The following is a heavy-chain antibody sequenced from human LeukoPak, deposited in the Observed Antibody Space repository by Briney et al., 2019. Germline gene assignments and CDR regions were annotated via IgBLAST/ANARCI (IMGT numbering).Heavy chain of an antibody. CDR3: ARLGRYYYYMDV. CDR1: GFTFSSYD. J-gene: IGHJ6*03. V-gene: IGHV3-21*01. CDR2: ISSSSSYI. Sequence: GGSLRLSCAASGFTFSSYDMIWVRQPPGKGLEWVSSISSSSSYIYYADSVKGRFTIFRDNAKNSLYLQMNSLRAEDTAVYYCARLGRYYYYMDVWGKGTPVTVSS.